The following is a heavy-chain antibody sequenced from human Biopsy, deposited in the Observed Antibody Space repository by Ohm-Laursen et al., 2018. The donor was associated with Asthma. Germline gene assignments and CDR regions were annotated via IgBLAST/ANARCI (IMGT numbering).Heavy chain of an antibody. D-gene: IGHD2-21*02. CDR2: INPNSGGT. J-gene: IGHJ4*02. CDR3: ARGVDRVTGLLDHFDS. Sequence: ASVKVSCKASGYTFIGCPIHWMRQAPGQGLEWMGRINPNSGGTNYAQKFQGRVTMARDTSISTAYMEVSRLRSDDTAVYYCARGVDRVTGLLDHFDSWGQGTLVTVSS. V-gene: IGHV1-2*06. CDR1: GYTFIGCP.